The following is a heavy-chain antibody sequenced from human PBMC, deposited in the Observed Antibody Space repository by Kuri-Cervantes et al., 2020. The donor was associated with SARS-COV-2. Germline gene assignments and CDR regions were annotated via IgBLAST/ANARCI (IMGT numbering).Heavy chain of an antibody. D-gene: IGHD2-15*01. J-gene: IGHJ6*03. Sequence: SETLSLTCAVSGGSITTYSHYWGWSRQPPGKGLKWIGSLYYSRTTNYNPAHKSRVTISVDPSKNLFPLNLTSVTAADTAMYYCTRLRRHNDGWFATGYFMDVWGKGTTVTVSS. CDR3: TRLRRHNDGWFATGYFMDV. V-gene: IGHV4-39*06. CDR1: GGSITTYSHY. CDR2: LYYSRTT.